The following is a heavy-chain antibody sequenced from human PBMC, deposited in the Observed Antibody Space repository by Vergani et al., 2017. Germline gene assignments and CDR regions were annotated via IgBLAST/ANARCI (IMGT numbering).Heavy chain of an antibody. J-gene: IGHJ5*02. CDR2: INHSGST. D-gene: IGHD6-19*01. V-gene: IGHV4-34*01. Sequence: QVQLQQWGAGLLKPSETLSLTCAVYGGSFSGYYWSWIRQPPGKGLEWIGEINHSGSTNYNPSLKSRDTISVDTSKNQFSLKLSSVTAADTAVYYCARGRVAVAGTGFDPWGQGTLVTVSS. CDR1: GGSFSGYY. CDR3: ARGRVAVAGTGFDP.